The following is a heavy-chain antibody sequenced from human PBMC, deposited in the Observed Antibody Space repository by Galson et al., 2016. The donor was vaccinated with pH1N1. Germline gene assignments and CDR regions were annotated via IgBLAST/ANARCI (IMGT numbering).Heavy chain of an antibody. D-gene: IGHD1-26*01. J-gene: IGHJ5*02. CDR3: TGPNSGSYEEFWFDP. Sequence: SLRLSCAASGFTFSGSAMHWVRQASGKGLEWVGRIRSKADSYATAYAASVEGRFTISRDDSKNTAYLQMNSLKTEDTAVYYCTGPNSGSYEEFWFDPWGQGTLVTVSS. CDR1: GFTFSGSA. CDR2: IRSKADSYAT. V-gene: IGHV3-73*01.